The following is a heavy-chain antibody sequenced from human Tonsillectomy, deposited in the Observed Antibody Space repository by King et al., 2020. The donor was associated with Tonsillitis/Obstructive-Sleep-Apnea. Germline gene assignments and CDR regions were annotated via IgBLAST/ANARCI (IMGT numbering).Heavy chain of an antibody. D-gene: IGHD3-22*01. CDR1: GYTFTNYG. CDR3: ARDSMSHYYDSSAYYTFDY. J-gene: IGHJ4*02. CDR2: ISPYNGDT. V-gene: IGHV1-18*01. Sequence: VQLVESGGEVKKPGASVKVSCTASGYTFTNYGISWVRQAPGQGLEWMGWISPYNGDTNYAQKLQGRLTMTTGTSTSTAYMELRSLRSDDTAVYYCARDSMSHYYDSSAYYTFDYWGQGTLVTVSS.